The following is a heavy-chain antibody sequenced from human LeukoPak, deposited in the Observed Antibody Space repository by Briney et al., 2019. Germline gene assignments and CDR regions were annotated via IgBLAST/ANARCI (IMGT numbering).Heavy chain of an antibody. V-gene: IGHV4-38-2*02. CDR2: IYHSGST. D-gene: IGHD2-2*01. CDR3: ARELDCSSTSCPKRNWFDP. CDR1: GYSISSGYY. J-gene: IGHJ5*02. Sequence: SETLPLTCAVSGYSISSGYYWGWIRQPPGKGLEWIGSIYHSGSTYYNPSLKSRVTISVDTSKNQFSLKLSSVTAADTAVYYCARELDCSSTSCPKRNWFDPWGQGTLVTVSS.